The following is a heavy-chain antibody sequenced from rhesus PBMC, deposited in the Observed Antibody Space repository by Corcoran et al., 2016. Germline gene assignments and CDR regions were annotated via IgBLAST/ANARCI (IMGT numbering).Heavy chain of an antibody. J-gene: IGHJ4*01. CDR1: GYSISIVYY. D-gene: IGHD5-42*01. Sequence: QVQLQESGPGLVKPTATLPLTCAVPGYSISIVYYWSWIRQPPGKGLEWTGYITYSGSTSYNPSLKSRVTISRDTSKNQFSLKLSSVTAADTAVYYCARGYSGYSPNWGQGVLVTVSS. CDR2: ITYSGST. CDR3: ARGYSGYSPN. V-gene: IGHV4-122*02.